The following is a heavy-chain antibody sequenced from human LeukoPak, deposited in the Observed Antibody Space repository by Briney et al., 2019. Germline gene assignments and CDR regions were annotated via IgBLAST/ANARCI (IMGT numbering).Heavy chain of an antibody. CDR2: IYPSDSGT. D-gene: IGHD3-10*01. CDR3: ARLIYYGSGRTYFFDS. J-gene: IGHJ4*02. V-gene: IGHV5-51*01. CDR1: GYSFSTFW. Sequence: GESLKISCKGSGYSFSTFWLGWVRQTPETGLEWMGNIYPSDSGTKYKPSFQGQVTISVDKSINTAYLRLSSLKASDTAVYYCARLIYYGSGRTYFFDSWGQGTLVTVSS.